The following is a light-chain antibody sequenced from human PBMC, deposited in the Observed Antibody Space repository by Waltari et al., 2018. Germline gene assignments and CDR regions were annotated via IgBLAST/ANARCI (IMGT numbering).Light chain of an antibody. CDR1: QNINNW. CDR2: EAS. Sequence: DIQMTQSPSTLSASVGDRVTITCRASQNINNWLAWYQQTPGRAPKLLLYEASRLESGVPSRFRGSGSGTLFTLTITSLQPDDVALYYCQQYKTFSRTFGQGTQVEIK. V-gene: IGKV1-5*01. J-gene: IGKJ1*01. CDR3: QQYKTFSRT.